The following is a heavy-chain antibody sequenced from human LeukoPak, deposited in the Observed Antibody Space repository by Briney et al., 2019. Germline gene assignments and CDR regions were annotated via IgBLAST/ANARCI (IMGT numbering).Heavy chain of an antibody. CDR3: ARVATRYYDFWSGYPYYFDY. D-gene: IGHD3-3*01. V-gene: IGHV4-59*01. J-gene: IGHJ4*02. CDR1: GGSISSYY. Sequence: PSETLSLTCTVSGGSISSYYWSWIRQPPGKGLEWIGYIYYSGSTNYNPSLKSRVTISVDTSKNQFSLKLSSVTAADTAVYYCARVATRYYDFWSGYPYYFDYWGQGTLATVS. CDR2: IYYSGST.